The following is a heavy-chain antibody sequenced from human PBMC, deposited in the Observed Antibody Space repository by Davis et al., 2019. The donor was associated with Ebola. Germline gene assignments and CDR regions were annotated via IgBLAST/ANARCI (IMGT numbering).Heavy chain of an antibody. D-gene: IGHD3-22*01. CDR3: ARERGFFSDDSSAVLPHFTRYYFDY. J-gene: IGHJ4*02. Sequence: MPSETLSLTCTVSGGSVSSGGYYWSWIRQHPGKGLEWIGYIYYSGSTYYNPSLKSRVTISLDKSKNQFSLKLSSVTSADTAVYYCARERGFFSDDSSAVLPHFTRYYFDYWGQGTLVTVSS. V-gene: IGHV4-61*08. CDR2: IYYSGST. CDR1: GGSVSSGGYY.